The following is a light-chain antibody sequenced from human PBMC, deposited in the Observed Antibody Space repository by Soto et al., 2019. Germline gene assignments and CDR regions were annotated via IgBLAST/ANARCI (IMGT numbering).Light chain of an antibody. CDR3: QNYNAAPRT. Sequence: DIQMTQSPSSLSASIGDRVTITCQASQDVRRYLAWYQQKPGKVPKLLISAASSLQSGVPSRFSGSGSGTDFTLTISSLQPEDVATYYCQNYNAAPRTFGQGTRVEIK. CDR2: AAS. CDR1: QDVRRY. V-gene: IGKV1-27*01. J-gene: IGKJ1*01.